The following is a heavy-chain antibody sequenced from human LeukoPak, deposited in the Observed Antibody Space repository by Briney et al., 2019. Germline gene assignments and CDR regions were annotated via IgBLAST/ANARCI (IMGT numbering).Heavy chain of an antibody. D-gene: IGHD3-22*01. CDR3: ARSPGPYYYDSSGYYRRFFDY. CDR2: IYYSGST. J-gene: IGHJ4*02. V-gene: IGHV4-39*01. Sequence: SETLSLTCAVSGGSISSSSYYWGWIRQPPGKGLEWIGSIYYSGSTYYNPSLKSRVTISVDTSKNQFSLKLSSVTAADTAVYYCARSPGPYYYDSSGYYRRFFDYWGQGTLVIVSS. CDR1: GGSISSSSYY.